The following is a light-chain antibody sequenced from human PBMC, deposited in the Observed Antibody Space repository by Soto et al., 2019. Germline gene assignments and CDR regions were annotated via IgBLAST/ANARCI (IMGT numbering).Light chain of an antibody. CDR3: AAWDDRVSGYV. CDR2: NNN. CDR1: SSNIGSSY. V-gene: IGLV1-47*02. Sequence: QSALTQPPSTSGTPGQRVTISCSGGSSNIGSSYVFWFQHLPGTAPKLLMYNNNQRPSGVPDRVSASKSGTSASLAISGLRYEDEADYYCAAWDDRVSGYVFGTGTKVT. J-gene: IGLJ1*01.